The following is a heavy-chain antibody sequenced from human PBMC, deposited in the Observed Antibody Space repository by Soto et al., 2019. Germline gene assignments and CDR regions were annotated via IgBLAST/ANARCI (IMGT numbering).Heavy chain of an antibody. CDR3: ARDLFSSSWDTVGTPLYYYYYGMDV. D-gene: IGHD6-13*01. V-gene: IGHV3-33*01. J-gene: IGHJ6*02. Sequence: QVQLVESGGGVVQPGRSLRLSCAASGFTFSSYGMHWVRQAPGKGLEWVAVIWYDGSNKYYADSVKGRFTISRDNSKNTLYLQMNSLSAEDTAVYYCARDLFSSSWDTVGTPLYYYYYGMDVWGQGTTVTVSS. CDR2: IWYDGSNK. CDR1: GFTFSSYG.